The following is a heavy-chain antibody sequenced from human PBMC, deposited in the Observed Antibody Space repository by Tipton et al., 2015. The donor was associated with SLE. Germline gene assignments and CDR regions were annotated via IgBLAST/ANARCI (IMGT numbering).Heavy chain of an antibody. Sequence: TLSLTCAVSGASISSHWWSWVRQPPGTGLEWIAEVHHSGRAHYNPSLPSRVTVSGDNSKNELSLRLTSVTAADTAVYYCARDRGRTRRGFDYWGPGTLVTVSS. CDR1: GASISSHW. J-gene: IGHJ4*02. CDR3: ARDRGRTRRGFDY. CDR2: VHHSGRA. V-gene: IGHV4-4*02. D-gene: IGHD2-15*01.